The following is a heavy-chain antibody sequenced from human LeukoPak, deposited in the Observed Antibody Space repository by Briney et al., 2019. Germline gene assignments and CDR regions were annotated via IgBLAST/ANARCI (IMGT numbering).Heavy chain of an antibody. D-gene: IGHD3-22*01. J-gene: IGHJ5*02. Sequence: SETLSLTCTVSGGSISSGGYYWSWIRQHPGKCLEWIGYISYSGSTYYKSSLRSRVTMSVDTSKHQFSLKLSSVTAADTAVYYCARGGRLLQSYNWFDPWGQGTLVTVSS. CDR1: GGSISSGGYY. V-gene: IGHV4-31*03. CDR2: ISYSGST. CDR3: ARGGRLLQSYNWFDP.